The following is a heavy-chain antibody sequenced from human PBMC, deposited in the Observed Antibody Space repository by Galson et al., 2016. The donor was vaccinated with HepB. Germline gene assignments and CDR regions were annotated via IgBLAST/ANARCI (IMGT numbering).Heavy chain of an antibody. CDR2: IRGSGGNT. V-gene: IGHV3-23*01. CDR3: TRNFDL. Sequence: SLRLSCAASGFTFSSFAMSWVRQAPGKGPEWVSTIRGSGGNTYYANSVKGRFAISRDNSKNTLYLQMSSLRAEDTALYYCTRNFDLWGRGTQVTVSS. CDR1: GFTFSSFA. J-gene: IGHJ2*01.